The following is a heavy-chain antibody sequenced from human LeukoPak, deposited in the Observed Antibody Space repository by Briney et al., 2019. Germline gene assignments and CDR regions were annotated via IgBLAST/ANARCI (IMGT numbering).Heavy chain of an antibody. J-gene: IGHJ4*02. CDR2: ISSSSSYI. CDR1: GFTFSSYS. D-gene: IGHD3-9*01. V-gene: IGHV3-21*01. CDR3: ARDFPKDYDILTGYLNFDY. Sequence: GGSLRLSCAASGFTFSSYSMNWVRQAPGKGLEWVPSISSSSSYIYYADSVKGRFTISRDNAKNSLYLQMNSLRAGDTAVYYCARDFPKDYDILTGYLNFDYWGQGTLVTVSS.